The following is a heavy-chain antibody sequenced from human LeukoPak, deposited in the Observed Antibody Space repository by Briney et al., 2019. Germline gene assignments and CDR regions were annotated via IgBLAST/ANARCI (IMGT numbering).Heavy chain of an antibody. CDR3: ARSLVVGATYPYH. V-gene: IGHV3-48*03. Sequence: GGSLRLSCAASGFTFSSYEMNWVRQAPGKGLEWVSYISSSGSTIYYADSVKGRFTISRDNAKNTLYLQMNSLRAEDTAVYYCARSLVVGATYPYHWGQGTLVTVSS. J-gene: IGHJ5*02. CDR1: GFTFSSYE. CDR2: ISSSGSTI. D-gene: IGHD1-26*01.